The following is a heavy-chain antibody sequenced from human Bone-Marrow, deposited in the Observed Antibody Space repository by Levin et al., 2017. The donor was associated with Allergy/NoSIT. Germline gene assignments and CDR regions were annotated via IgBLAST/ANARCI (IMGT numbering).Heavy chain of an antibody. V-gene: IGHV3-74*01. CDR1: GFTFSSYW. D-gene: IGHD3-10*01. Sequence: GGSLRLSCAASGFTFSSYWMHWVRQAPGKGLVWVSRINSDGSSTSYADSVKGRFTISRDNAKNTLYLQMNSLRAEDTAVYYCARVVMVRGVKYVWGQGTTVTVSS. CDR3: ARVVMVRGVKYV. J-gene: IGHJ6*02. CDR2: INSDGSST.